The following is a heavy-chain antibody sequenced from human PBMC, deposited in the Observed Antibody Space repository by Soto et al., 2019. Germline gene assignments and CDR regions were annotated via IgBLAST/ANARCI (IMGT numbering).Heavy chain of an antibody. D-gene: IGHD3-10*01. CDR1: GGSFSGYY. Sequence: ETLSLTCAVYGGSFSGYYWSWIRQPPGKGLEWIGEINHSGSTNYNPSLKSRVTISVDTSKNQFSLKLSSVTAADTAVYYCARVSGASRQYYYGSGSRRYYFDYWGQGTLVTV. V-gene: IGHV4-34*01. J-gene: IGHJ4*02. CDR2: INHSGST. CDR3: ARVSGASRQYYYGSGSRRYYFDY.